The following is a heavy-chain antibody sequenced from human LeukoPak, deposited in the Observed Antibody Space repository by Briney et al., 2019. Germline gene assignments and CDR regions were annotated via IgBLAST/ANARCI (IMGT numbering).Heavy chain of an antibody. CDR2: ISSSSSTK. Sequence: GGSLRLSCAASGFTFSAYSMNWVRQAPGKGLEWVSYISSSSSTKYYADSVKGRFTISRDNAENSMYLQMNSLRDEDTAVYYCARDWYCSGGCCYSPNYYAMDVWGQGSTVTVSS. CDR1: GFTFSAYS. CDR3: ARDWYCSGGCCYSPNYYAMDV. J-gene: IGHJ6*02. D-gene: IGHD2-15*01. V-gene: IGHV3-48*02.